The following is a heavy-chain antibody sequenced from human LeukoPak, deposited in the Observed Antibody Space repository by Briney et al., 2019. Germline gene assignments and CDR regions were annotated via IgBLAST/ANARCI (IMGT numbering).Heavy chain of an antibody. V-gene: IGHV5-51*01. CDR1: GYSFTSYW. Sequence: GDSLTLSCKGSGYSFTSYWIGWVRQMPGKGLEWMGLIYPGDSDTRYRPSFQGQVTISADKSISTAYLQWSSLKASDTAMYYCARRGLQPGASFDPWGQGTLVTVSS. J-gene: IGHJ5*02. CDR2: IYPGDSDT. CDR3: ARRGLQPGASFDP. D-gene: IGHD3-10*01.